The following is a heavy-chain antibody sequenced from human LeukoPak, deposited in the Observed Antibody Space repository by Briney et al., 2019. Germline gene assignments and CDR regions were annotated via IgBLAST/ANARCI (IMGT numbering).Heavy chain of an antibody. D-gene: IGHD5-12*01. CDR3: AKIVATITEPTVFDY. CDR2: ISGSGGST. Sequence: GGSLRLSCAASGFTFSSYAMSWVRQAPGKALEWVSAISGSGGSTYYADSVKGRFTISRDNSKNTLYLQMNSLRAEDTAVYYCAKIVATITEPTVFDYWGQGTLVTVSS. J-gene: IGHJ4*02. CDR1: GFTFSSYA. V-gene: IGHV3-23*01.